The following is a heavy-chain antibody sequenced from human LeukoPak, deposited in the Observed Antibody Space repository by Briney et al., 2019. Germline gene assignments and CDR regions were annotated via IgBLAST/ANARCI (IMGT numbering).Heavy chain of an antibody. D-gene: IGHD5-18*01. Sequence: SSETLSLTCTVSGGPISSTIYYWGWIRQPPGKGLEWIGSISYSGGTYYNPSLKSRVTISVDTSKNQFSLKLSSVTAANTAAYYCARNRGYDCGPNQKSWYFDLWGRGTLVTVSS. CDR2: ISYSGGT. V-gene: IGHV4-39*01. CDR3: ARNRGYDCGPNQKSWYFDL. CDR1: GGPISSTIYY. J-gene: IGHJ2*01.